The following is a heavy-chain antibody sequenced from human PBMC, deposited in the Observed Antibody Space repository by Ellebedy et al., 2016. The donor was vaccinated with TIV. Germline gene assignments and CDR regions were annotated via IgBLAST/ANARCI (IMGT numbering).Heavy chain of an antibody. Sequence: GSLRLSCSVSGGSISSSGYYWDWIRQPPGKGLEWIGSIYYSGSTHYNPSLKSRFTISIDTSRNQFYLKLSSVTAADTAVYYCARGRSFEAFDIWGQGTMVTVSS. J-gene: IGHJ3*02. CDR3: ARGRSFEAFDI. CDR2: IYYSGST. CDR1: GGSISSSGYY. V-gene: IGHV4-39*07.